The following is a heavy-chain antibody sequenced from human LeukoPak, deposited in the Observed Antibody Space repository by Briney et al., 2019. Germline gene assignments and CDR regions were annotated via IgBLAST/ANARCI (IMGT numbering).Heavy chain of an antibody. D-gene: IGHD3-22*01. CDR3: ARAGGTYYYESSGYYYQNWFDS. CDR2: INSNSGGT. CDR1: GYRFSDYY. Sequence: ASVRVSCKASGYRFSDYYMHWVRQAPGQGLEWMGRINSNSGGTGFAEKFRSRVTMTRDTSISTAYMELSRLTSDDTAVYYCARAGGTYYYESSGYYYQNWFDSWGQGTLVTVSS. J-gene: IGHJ5*01. V-gene: IGHV1-2*06.